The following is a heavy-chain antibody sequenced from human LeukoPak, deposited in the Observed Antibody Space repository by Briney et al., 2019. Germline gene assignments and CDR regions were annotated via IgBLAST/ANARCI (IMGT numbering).Heavy chain of an antibody. Sequence: SVKVSCKASGGTFSSYTISWVRQAPGQGLEWMGRIIPILGIANYAQKFQGRVTITADKSTSTAYMEPSSLRSEDTAVYYCARARRGSGSYSDYWGQGTLVTVPS. J-gene: IGHJ4*02. V-gene: IGHV1-69*02. D-gene: IGHD3-10*01. CDR1: GGTFSSYT. CDR3: ARARRGSGSYSDY. CDR2: IIPILGIA.